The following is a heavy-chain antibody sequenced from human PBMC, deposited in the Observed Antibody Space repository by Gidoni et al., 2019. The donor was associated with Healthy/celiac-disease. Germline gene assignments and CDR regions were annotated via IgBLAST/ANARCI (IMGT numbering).Heavy chain of an antibody. CDR3: AREGDYGDYEFGY. CDR2: ISPIFGTA. J-gene: IGHJ4*02. Sequence: QVQLVQSGAEGKKPGSSVRVSCKDSGGTFCSYAISWVRQAPGEGLEWMGGISPIFGTANYAQKFQGRVTITADKSTSTAYMGLSSLRSEDTAVYYCAREGDYGDYEFGYWGQGTLVTVSS. D-gene: IGHD4-17*01. V-gene: IGHV1-69*06. CDR1: GGTFCSYA.